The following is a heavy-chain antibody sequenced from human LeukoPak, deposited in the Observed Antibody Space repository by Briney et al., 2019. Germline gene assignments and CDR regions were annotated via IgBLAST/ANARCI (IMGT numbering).Heavy chain of an antibody. V-gene: IGHV1-2*02. D-gene: IGHD3-3*01. CDR3: ASLGGYDFWSGAASDLDDY. CDR1: GYTFTGYY. Sequence: GASVKVSCKASGYTFTGYYMHWVRQAPGQGLEWMGWINPNSGGTYYAQKFQGRVTMTRDTSISTAYMELSRLRSDDTAVYYCASLGGYDFWSGAASDLDDYWGQGTLVTVSS. J-gene: IGHJ4*02. CDR2: INPNSGGT.